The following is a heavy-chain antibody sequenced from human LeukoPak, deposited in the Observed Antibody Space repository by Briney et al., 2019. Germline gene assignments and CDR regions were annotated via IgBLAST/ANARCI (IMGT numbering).Heavy chain of an antibody. J-gene: IGHJ4*02. D-gene: IGHD3-3*01. V-gene: IGHV1-18*01. CDR3: AAEGEWPHKNFDY. Sequence: ASVKVSCKASGCTFTSYGISWVRQAPGQGLEWMGWISTYNGNTNYAQKLQGRVTMTRDTSTRTAYMELSSLRSEDTAVYYCAAEGEWPHKNFDYWGQGTLVTVSS. CDR2: ISTYNGNT. CDR1: GCTFTSYG.